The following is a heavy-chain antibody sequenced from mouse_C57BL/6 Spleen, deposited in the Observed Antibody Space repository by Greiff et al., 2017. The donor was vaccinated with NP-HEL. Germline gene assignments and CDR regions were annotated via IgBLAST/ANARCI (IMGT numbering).Heavy chain of an antibody. CDR2: IYPGDGDT. D-gene: IGHD1-1*01. Sequence: VQLVESGPELVKPGASVKISCKASGYAFSSSWMNWVKQRPGKGLEWIGRIYPGDGDTNYNGKFKGKATLTADKSSSTAYMQLSSLTSEDSAVYFCARDYGSKGYWGQGTTLTVSS. J-gene: IGHJ2*01. V-gene: IGHV1-82*01. CDR3: ARDYGSKGY. CDR1: GYAFSSSW.